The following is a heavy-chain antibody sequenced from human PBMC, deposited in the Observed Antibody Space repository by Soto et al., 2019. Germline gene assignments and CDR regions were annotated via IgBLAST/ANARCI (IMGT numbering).Heavy chain of an antibody. D-gene: IGHD5-18*01. V-gene: IGHV4-34*01. CDR2: INHSGST. Sequence: QVQLQQWGAGLLKPSETLSLTCAVYGGSFSGYYWSWIRQPPGKGLEWIGEINHSGSTNYHPSLKSRVHISIDTSKNQFPLMRSSVPAADTAVYYCARVTAMVKPNGYFDLWGRGTLVTVSS. J-gene: IGHJ2*01. CDR1: GGSFSGYY. CDR3: ARVTAMVKPNGYFDL.